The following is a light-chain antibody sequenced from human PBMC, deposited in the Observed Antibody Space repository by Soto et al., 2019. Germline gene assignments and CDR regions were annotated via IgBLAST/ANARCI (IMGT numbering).Light chain of an antibody. Sequence: DVQMTPSPSTLYAALGDRVTITFRASQSISNYLNWYQQTPVKAPKLLIYAASSLQSGVPSRFSGSESRTDFALTISSLQPEDFATYYCQQSYSTPPVTFGQGTNV. J-gene: IGKJ1*01. V-gene: IGKV1-39*01. CDR2: AAS. CDR1: QSISNY. CDR3: QQSYSTPPVT.